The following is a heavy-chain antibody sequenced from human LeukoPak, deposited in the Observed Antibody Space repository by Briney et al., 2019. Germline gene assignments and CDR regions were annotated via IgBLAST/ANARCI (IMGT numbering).Heavy chain of an antibody. J-gene: IGHJ4*02. D-gene: IGHD1-26*01. CDR3: ARGDTIVGATNLVDY. V-gene: IGHV1-8*03. Sequence: GASVKVSCKASGYTFTSYDINWVRQATGQRLEWMGWMNPNSGNTGYAQKFQGRVTITRNTSISTAYMELSSLRSEDTAVYYCARGDTIVGATNLVDYWGQGTLVTVSS. CDR2: MNPNSGNT. CDR1: GYTFTSYD.